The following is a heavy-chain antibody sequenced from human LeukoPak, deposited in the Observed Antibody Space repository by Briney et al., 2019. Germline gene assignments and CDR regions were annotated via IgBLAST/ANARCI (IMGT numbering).Heavy chain of an antibody. CDR3: ARDQSGKNGGFDY. J-gene: IGHJ4*02. CDR1: GGSISNHY. D-gene: IGHD7-27*01. V-gene: IGHV4-59*11. Sequence: SETLSLTCTVSGGSISNHYCNWIRQSPGKELEWIGYVHYSRGTNYNPSLKSRVTISLDTSKNQFSLKLSSVTAADTAVYYCARDQSGKNGGFDYWGQGTLVTVSS. CDR2: VHYSRGT.